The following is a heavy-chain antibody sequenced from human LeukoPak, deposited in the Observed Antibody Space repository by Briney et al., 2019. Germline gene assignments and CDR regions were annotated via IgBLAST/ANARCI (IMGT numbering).Heavy chain of an antibody. D-gene: IGHD6-19*01. CDR1: GFTVSSSY. J-gene: IGHJ4*02. CDR2: IYSGGST. V-gene: IGHV3-53*01. Sequence: PGGSLRLSCAASGFTVSSSYLSWVRQAPGKGLEWVSLIYSGGSTFYADSVKGRFTISRDNSKNTLYLQMDSLRAEDTAVYYCARSTAVAAPFDYWGQGTLVTVSS. CDR3: ARSTAVAAPFDY.